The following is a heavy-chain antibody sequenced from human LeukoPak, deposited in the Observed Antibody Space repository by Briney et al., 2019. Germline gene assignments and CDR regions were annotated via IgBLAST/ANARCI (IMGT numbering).Heavy chain of an antibody. V-gene: IGHV3-23*01. CDR3: AEAYDNSGYYNHD. Sequence: QPGGSLRLSCAASGFTFNNYAMSWVRQAPGKGLEWVSAISGSGGSTYHADSVKGRFTISRDNSKNTLYLQMNSLRAEDTAVYYCAEAYDNSGYYNHDWGQGTLVNGSS. CDR2: ISGSGGST. J-gene: IGHJ4*01. CDR1: GFTFNNYA. D-gene: IGHD3-22*01.